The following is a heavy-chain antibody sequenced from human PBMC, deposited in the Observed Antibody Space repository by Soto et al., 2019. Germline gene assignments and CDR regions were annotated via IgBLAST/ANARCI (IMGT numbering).Heavy chain of an antibody. J-gene: IGHJ4*02. CDR1: GFTFSSYG. CDR2: ISYDGSNK. CDR3: ATEPPEVLDFDY. Sequence: VQLVESGGGLVQPGGSLRLSCAASGFTFSSYGMHWVRQAPGKGLEWVAVISYDGSNKYYADSVKGRFTISRDNSKNTLYLQMNSLRAEDTAVYYCATEPPEVLDFDYWGQGTLVTVSS. V-gene: IGHV3-30*03. D-gene: IGHD1-1*01.